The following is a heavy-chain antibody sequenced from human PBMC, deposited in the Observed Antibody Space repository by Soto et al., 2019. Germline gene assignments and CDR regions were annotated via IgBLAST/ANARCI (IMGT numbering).Heavy chain of an antibody. CDR3: ARDDQVTTVTEPYDY. V-gene: IGHV3-21*01. Sequence: GGSLRLSCAASGFTFSSYSMNWVRQAPGKGLEWVSSISSSSSYIYYADSVKGRFTISRDNAKNSLYLQMNSLRAEDTAVYYCARDDQVTTVTEPYDYWGQGTLVTVSS. D-gene: IGHD4-17*01. CDR2: ISSSSSYI. CDR1: GFTFSSYS. J-gene: IGHJ4*02.